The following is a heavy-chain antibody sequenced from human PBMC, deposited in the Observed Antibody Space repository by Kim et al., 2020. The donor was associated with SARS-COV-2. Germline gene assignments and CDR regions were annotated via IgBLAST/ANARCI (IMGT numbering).Heavy chain of an antibody. V-gene: IGHV3-74*01. CDR1: GFTFSSYW. D-gene: IGHD6-13*01. CDR2: IKSDGSSI. J-gene: IGHJ4*02. CDR3: ARENGMAAIHFDY. Sequence: GGSLRLSCAASGFTFSSYWMPWVRQAPGKGPEWVSRIKSDGSSITYVDSVKGRFTISRDNAKNTLYLQMNSLRAEDTAVYYCARENGMAAIHFDYWGQATLVAVSS.